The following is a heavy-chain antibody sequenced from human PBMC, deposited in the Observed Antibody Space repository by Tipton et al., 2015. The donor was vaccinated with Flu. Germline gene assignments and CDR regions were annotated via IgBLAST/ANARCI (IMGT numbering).Heavy chain of an antibody. CDR2: INHSGST. J-gene: IGHJ4*02. CDR3: ARGRGHDVRHFDY. V-gene: IGHV4-34*01. Sequence: GLVKPSETLSLTCAVYGGSFSGYYWSWIRQPPGKGLEWIGEINHSGSTNYNPSLKSRVTISVDTSKNQFSLKLSSVTAADTAVYYWARGRGHDVRHFDYWGQGTLVTVSS. D-gene: IGHD3-10*01. CDR1: GGSFSGYY.